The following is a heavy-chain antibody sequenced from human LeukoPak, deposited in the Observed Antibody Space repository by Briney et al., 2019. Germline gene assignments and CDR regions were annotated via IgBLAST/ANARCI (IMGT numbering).Heavy chain of an antibody. CDR2: ISGNGGGT. Sequence: GGSLRLSCAASGLTFSSYAMSWVRQAPGKGLEWVSGISGNGGGTYYADSVKGRFTISRDNSKNTLYLQMNGLRVGDTAVYYCARISGSYVFDYWGQGTLVTVSS. V-gene: IGHV3-23*01. CDR1: GLTFSSYA. CDR3: ARISGSYVFDY. D-gene: IGHD1-26*01. J-gene: IGHJ4*02.